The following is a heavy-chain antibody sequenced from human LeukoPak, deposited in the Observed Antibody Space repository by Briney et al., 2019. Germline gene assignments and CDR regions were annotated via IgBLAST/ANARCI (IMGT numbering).Heavy chain of an antibody. V-gene: IGHV1-69*04. CDR3: ARAGVQQLSGMDV. CDR2: IIPILGIA. CDR1: GYTFTSYD. D-gene: IGHD6-13*01. Sequence: ASVKVSCKASGYTFTSYDINWVRQATGQGLEWMGRIIPILGIANFAQKFQGRVTITADKSTSTAYMELSSLRSEDTAVYYCARAGVQQLSGMDVWGQGTTVTVSS. J-gene: IGHJ6*02.